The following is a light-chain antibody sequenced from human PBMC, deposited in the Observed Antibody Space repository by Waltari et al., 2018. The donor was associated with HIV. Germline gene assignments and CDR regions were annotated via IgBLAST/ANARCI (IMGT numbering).Light chain of an antibody. CDR1: SSNVGSDDI. J-gene: IGLJ1*01. V-gene: IGLV2-23*02. CDR2: EVT. CDR3: CSCPRSGIRYV. Sequence: QSALTQPASVSGSPGQSITISCTGTSSNVGSDDIVSWYQQHPGEAPKLIIYEVTKRPSGVYNRFSGSKSGNTASLTISGLQAEDEADYYCCSCPRSGIRYVVGTGTKVTVL.